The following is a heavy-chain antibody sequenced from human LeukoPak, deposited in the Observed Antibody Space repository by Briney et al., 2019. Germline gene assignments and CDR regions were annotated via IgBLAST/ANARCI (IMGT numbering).Heavy chain of an antibody. D-gene: IGHD3-22*01. V-gene: IGHV1-2*02. CDR3: ARDARSGGYYDSSGYPYYFDY. Sequence: ASVKVSCKASGYTFTGYYMHWVRQAPGQGLEWMGWINPNSGGTHYAQKFQGRVTMTRDTSISTAYMELSRLRSDDTAVYYCARDARSGGYYDSSGYPYYFDYWGQGTLVTVSS. CDR1: GYTFTGYY. J-gene: IGHJ4*02. CDR2: INPNSGGT.